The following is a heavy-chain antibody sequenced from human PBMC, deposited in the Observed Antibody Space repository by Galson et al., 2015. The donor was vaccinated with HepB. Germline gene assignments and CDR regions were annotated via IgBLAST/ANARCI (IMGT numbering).Heavy chain of an antibody. Sequence: SLRLSCAASGFNLSNYDMNWVRQAPGKGLEWVSSITRSSKSPYYGDSVKGRFTVSRNNAKNSVYLQMHSLRDNDTGLYYCARNLDIGSGAFDYWGRGVLVAVSS. CDR3: ARNLDIGSGAFDY. D-gene: IGHD5/OR15-5a*01. CDR2: ITRSSKSP. J-gene: IGHJ4*02. CDR1: GFNLSNYD. V-gene: IGHV3-48*03.